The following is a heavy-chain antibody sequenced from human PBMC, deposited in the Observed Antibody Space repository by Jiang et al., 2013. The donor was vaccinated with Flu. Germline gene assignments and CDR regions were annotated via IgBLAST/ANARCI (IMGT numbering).Heavy chain of an antibody. J-gene: IGHJ4*02. CDR2: IKSDGSRR. CDR1: GLDFSRHS. CDR3: VNWAASGY. V-gene: IGHV3-74*03. D-gene: IGHD6-25*01. Sequence: VQLVESGGGLVQPGGSLRLSCAVSGLDFSRHSMHWVRQAPGKGLEWVSRIKSDGSRRAYADSVEGRFTISRDNAKNTVYLQMHSLRVEDTAVYYCVNWAASGYWGQGARVTVSS.